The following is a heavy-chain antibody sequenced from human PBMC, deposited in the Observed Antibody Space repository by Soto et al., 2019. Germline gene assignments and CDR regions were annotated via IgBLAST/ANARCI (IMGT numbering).Heavy chain of an antibody. CDR3: AKDPQQQLTNFDY. CDR1: GFTFSSYA. D-gene: IGHD6-13*01. V-gene: IGHV3-23*01. CDR2: ISGSGGST. Sequence: EVQLLESGGGLVQPGGSLRLSCAASGFTFSSYAMSWFRQAPGQGLEWVSAISGSGGSTYYADSVKGRFTISRDNSKNTLYLQMNSLRAEDTAVYYCAKDPQQQLTNFDYWGQGTLVTVSS. J-gene: IGHJ4*02.